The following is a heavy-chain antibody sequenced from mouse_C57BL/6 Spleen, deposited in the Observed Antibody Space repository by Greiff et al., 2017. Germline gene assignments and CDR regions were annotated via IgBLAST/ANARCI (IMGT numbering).Heavy chain of an antibody. J-gene: IGHJ3*01. CDR1: GYTFTSYW. D-gene: IGHD1-1*01. CDR3: ARDHYYGSRGFAY. V-gene: IGHV1-59*01. Sequence: VQLQQPGAELVRPGTSVKLSCKASGYTFTSYWMHWVKQRPGQGLEWIGVIDPSDSYTNYNQKFKGKATLTVDTSSSTAYMQLSSLTSEDSAVYYCARDHYYGSRGFAYWGQGTLVTVSA. CDR2: IDPSDSYT.